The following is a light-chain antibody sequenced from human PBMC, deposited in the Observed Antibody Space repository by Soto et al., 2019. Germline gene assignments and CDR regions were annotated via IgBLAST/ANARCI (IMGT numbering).Light chain of an antibody. CDR1: GSSIGTNT. CDR3: AAWDGSLNNEL. J-gene: IGLJ2*01. V-gene: IGLV1-44*01. Sequence: QSVLTQPPSASGTPGQRVTISCSGSGSSIGTNTVNWYRQLPGTAPKLLIYGNNQRPSGVPDRFSGSKSGTSASLAISGLQSEDEAEYYCAAWDGSLNNELFGGGTKLTVL. CDR2: GNN.